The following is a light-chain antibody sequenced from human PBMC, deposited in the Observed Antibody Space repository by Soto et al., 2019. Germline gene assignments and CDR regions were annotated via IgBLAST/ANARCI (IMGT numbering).Light chain of an antibody. CDR2: GAS. Sequence: DIQMTQSPSSLSASVGDRVTITCQASQDMRNYLNWYQQKPGKAPKLLIYGASNLEAGVTPRFSGSGSGTEFTLTISSLQPDDFATFYCQQYSTYSRAFGQGTKVDIK. CDR1: QDMRNY. CDR3: QQYSTYSRA. J-gene: IGKJ1*01. V-gene: IGKV1-33*01.